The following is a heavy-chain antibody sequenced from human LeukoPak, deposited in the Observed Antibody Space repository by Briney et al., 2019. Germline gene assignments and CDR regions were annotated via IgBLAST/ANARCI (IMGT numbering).Heavy chain of an antibody. V-gene: IGHV3-23*01. Sequence: GGSLRLSCAASGFTFSSYAMSWVRQAPGKGLEWVSAISGSGGSTYYADSVKGRFTISRDNSKNTLYLQMNSLRAEDTAVYYCAKAPNIGWLQSPSFDYWGQGTLATVSS. CDR1: GFTFSSYA. CDR3: AKAPNIGWLQSPSFDY. J-gene: IGHJ4*02. D-gene: IGHD5-24*01. CDR2: ISGSGGST.